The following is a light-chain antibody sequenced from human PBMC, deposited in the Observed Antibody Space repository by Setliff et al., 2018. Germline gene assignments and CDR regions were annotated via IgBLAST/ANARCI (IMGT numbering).Light chain of an antibody. CDR3: SSYAGSRNFYV. Sequence: QSALPQPPSASGSPGQSVTISCTGTSSDIGGYNYVSWYQQHPGKAPKLMIYEVNKRPSGVPDRFSGSKSGNTASLTVSGLQAEDEADYYCSSYAGSRNFYVFGTGTKRTVL. J-gene: IGLJ1*01. V-gene: IGLV2-8*01. CDR1: SSDIGGYNY. CDR2: EVN.